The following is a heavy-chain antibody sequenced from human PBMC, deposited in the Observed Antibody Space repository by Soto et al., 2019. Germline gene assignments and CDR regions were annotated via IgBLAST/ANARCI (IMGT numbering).Heavy chain of an antibody. V-gene: IGHV5-10-1*01. J-gene: IGHJ6*02. Sequence: GESLKISCKGSGYSFTSYWISWVRQMPVKGLEWMGRIDPSDSYTNYSPSFQGHVTISADKSISTAYLQWSSLKASDTAMYYCARLRYCSGGSCLYYYGMDVWGQGTKVTVSS. CDR1: GYSFTSYW. CDR2: IDPSDSYT. CDR3: ARLRYCSGGSCLYYYGMDV. D-gene: IGHD2-15*01.